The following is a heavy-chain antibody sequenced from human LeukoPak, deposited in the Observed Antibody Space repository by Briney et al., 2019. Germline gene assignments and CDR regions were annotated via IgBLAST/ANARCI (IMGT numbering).Heavy chain of an antibody. Sequence: PGGSLRLSCAASGFTFNNYAMNWVRQAPGKGLEWVSVITSSGSTYYADSVKGRLTISRDNSKNTLYLQMNSLRAEDTAIYYCAKDLYGDYDFDCWGRGNLVTVSS. J-gene: IGHJ4*02. CDR3: AKDLYGDYDFDC. D-gene: IGHD4-17*01. V-gene: IGHV3-23*01. CDR1: GFTFNNYA. CDR2: ITSSGST.